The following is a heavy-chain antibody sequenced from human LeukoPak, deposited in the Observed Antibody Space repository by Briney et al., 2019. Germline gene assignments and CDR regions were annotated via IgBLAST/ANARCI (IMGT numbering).Heavy chain of an antibody. V-gene: IGHV4-59*01. J-gene: IGHJ6*03. Sequence: SETLSLTCTVSGGSISSYYWSWIRQPPGKGLEWIGYIFYTGSTYYNPSLKSRVTISVDTSKNQFSLKLSSVTAADTAVYYCARDRSYYIDVWGKGTTVTISS. CDR3: ARDRSYYIDV. CDR1: GGSISSYY. CDR2: IFYTGST.